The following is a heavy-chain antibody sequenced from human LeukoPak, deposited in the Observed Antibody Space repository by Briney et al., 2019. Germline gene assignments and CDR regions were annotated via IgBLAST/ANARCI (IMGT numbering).Heavy chain of an antibody. J-gene: IGHJ4*02. CDR1: GFTFSSYG. CDR3: AKVFGPAITSLRGVFDY. D-gene: IGHD3-10*01. Sequence: GGSLRLSCAASGFTFSSYGMHWVRQAPGKGLEWVAVISYGGSNKYYADSVKGRFTISRDNSKNTLYLQMNSLRAEDRAVYDCAKVFGPAITSLRGVFDYWGKGTLVTVSS. CDR2: ISYGGSNK. V-gene: IGHV3-30*18.